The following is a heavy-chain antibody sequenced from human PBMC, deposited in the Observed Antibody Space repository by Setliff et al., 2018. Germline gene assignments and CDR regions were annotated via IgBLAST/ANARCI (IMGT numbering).Heavy chain of an antibody. Sequence: SETLSLTCTVSDGSISSSSYYWGWIRQPPGKGLEWIGSIYYSGSTYYNPSLKSRVTISVDTSKNQFSLKLSSVTAADTAVYYCARVPRFTDTRNAFDIWGQGTMVTVSS. V-gene: IGHV4-39*07. CDR3: ARVPRFTDTRNAFDI. CDR1: DGSISSSSYY. CDR2: IYYSGST. D-gene: IGHD5-18*01. J-gene: IGHJ3*02.